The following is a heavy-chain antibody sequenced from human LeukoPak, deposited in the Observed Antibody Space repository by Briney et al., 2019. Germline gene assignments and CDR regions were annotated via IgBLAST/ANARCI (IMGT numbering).Heavy chain of an antibody. D-gene: IGHD2-15*01. CDR1: GGSISSSH. CDR2: IYHTGST. CDR3: ARHGYCSGGSCYWDY. V-gene: IGHV4-59*01. Sequence: SETLSLTCTVSGGSISSSHWIWIRQPPGRGLEWIGYIYHTGSTNYNPSLKSRVTISIDTSKNQFYLKLRSVTAADTAVYYCARHGYCSGGSCYWDYWGQGTLVTVSS. J-gene: IGHJ4*02.